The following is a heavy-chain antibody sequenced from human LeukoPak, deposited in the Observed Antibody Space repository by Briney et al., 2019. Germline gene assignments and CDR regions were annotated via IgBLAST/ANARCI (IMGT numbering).Heavy chain of an antibody. CDR2: IYYSGST. Sequence: PSETLSLTCTVSGGSISSSSYYWGWIRQPPGKGLEWIGSIYYSGSTYYNPSLKSRVTISVDTSKNQFSLKLSSVTAADTAVYYCARHDYDFWSGYYPRGGYFDYWGQGTLVTVSS. D-gene: IGHD3-3*01. J-gene: IGHJ4*02. V-gene: IGHV4-39*01. CDR3: ARHDYDFWSGYYPRGGYFDY. CDR1: GGSISSSSYY.